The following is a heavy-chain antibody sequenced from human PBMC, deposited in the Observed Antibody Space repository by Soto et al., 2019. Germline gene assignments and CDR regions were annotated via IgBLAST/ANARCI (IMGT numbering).Heavy chain of an antibody. J-gene: IGHJ4*02. CDR2: IXDGGSI. CDR1: GFTVSNNY. CDR3: ARGEGSGSNALGH. Sequence: EVLLEESGGGFVQPGGSLRLSCAASGFTVSNNYMTWVRQAPGKGLXWVAVIXDGGSISYADSVSDRFTISRDNSXXTVXXXXXNLRPEDTAVYFCARGEGSGSNALGHWGQGTLVTVSS. D-gene: IGHD3-16*01. V-gene: IGHV3-66*01.